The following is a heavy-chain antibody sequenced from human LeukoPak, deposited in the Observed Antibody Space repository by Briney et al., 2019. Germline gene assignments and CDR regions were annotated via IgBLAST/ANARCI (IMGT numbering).Heavy chain of an antibody. D-gene: IGHD4-17*01. CDR2: INSDGSST. V-gene: IGHV3-74*01. CDR3: ARDPLNGDPYFDY. Sequence: VQPGGSLRLSCAASGFTFSSYWMHWVRQAPGKGLVWVSRINSDGSSTSYADSVKGRFTIFRDNAKNTLYLQMNSLRAEDTAVYYCARDPLNGDPYFDYWGQGTLVTVSS. CDR1: GFTFSSYW. J-gene: IGHJ4*02.